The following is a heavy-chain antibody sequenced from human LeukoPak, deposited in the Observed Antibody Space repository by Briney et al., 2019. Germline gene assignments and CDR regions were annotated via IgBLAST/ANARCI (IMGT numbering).Heavy chain of an antibody. Sequence: ASVKVSCKASGYTFTSYAMNWVRQAPGQGLEWMGGIIPISGTANYAQKFQGRVTITADKSTSTAYMELSSLRSEDTAVYYCAREIVGATTGFDYWGQGTLVTVSS. CDR2: IIPISGTA. J-gene: IGHJ4*02. D-gene: IGHD1-26*01. V-gene: IGHV1-69*06. CDR3: AREIVGATTGFDY. CDR1: GYTFTSYA.